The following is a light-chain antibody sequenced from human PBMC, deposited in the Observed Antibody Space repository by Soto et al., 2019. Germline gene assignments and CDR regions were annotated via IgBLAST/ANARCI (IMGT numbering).Light chain of an antibody. CDR1: HSVSSSY. CDR2: GAS. CDR3: QQYGSSPPIT. V-gene: IGKV3-20*01. Sequence: EIALTQSPGTLSLSPGERATLSCRASHSVSSSYLAWYQQKPGQAPRLLIYGASSRATGIPDRFSGSGSGTDFPLTISRLEPADFAVYYCQQYGSSPPITFGQGTRLEIK. J-gene: IGKJ5*01.